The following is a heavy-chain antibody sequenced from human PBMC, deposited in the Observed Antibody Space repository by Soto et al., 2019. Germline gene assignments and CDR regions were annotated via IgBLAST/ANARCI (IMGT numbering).Heavy chain of an antibody. D-gene: IGHD6-13*01. J-gene: IGHJ6*02. Sequence: SVKVSCTASGGTFSSYAISWVRQAPGQGLEWMGGIIPIFGTANYAQKFQGRVTITADESTSTAYMELSSLRSEDTAVYYCARDRHPNTLTGIAAAGTYPKTYYGMDVWGQGTTVTVSS. CDR1: GGTFSSYA. CDR3: ARDRHPNTLTGIAAAGTYPKTYYGMDV. CDR2: IIPIFGTA. V-gene: IGHV1-69*13.